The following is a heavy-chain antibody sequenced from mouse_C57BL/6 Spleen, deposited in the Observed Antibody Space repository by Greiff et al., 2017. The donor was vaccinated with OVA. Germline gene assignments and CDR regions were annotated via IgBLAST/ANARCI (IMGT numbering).Heavy chain of an antibody. CDR1: GYTFTDYE. CDR3: TRPRYYGSSYGYFDV. Sequence: QVQLQQYGAELVRPGASVTLSCKASGYTFTDYEMHWVKQTPVHGLEWIGAIDPETGGTAYNQKFKGKAILTADKSSSTAYMELRSLTSEDSAVYYCTRPRYYGSSYGYFDVWGTGTTVTVSS. CDR2: IDPETGGT. D-gene: IGHD1-1*01. J-gene: IGHJ1*03. V-gene: IGHV1-15*01.